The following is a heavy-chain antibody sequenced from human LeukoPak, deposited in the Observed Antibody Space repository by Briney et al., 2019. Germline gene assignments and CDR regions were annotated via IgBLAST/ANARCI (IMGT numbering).Heavy chain of an antibody. CDR3: ARIPCNWNDD. Sequence: CGPTLVDPTQTLTLTCTFSGFSLSTSGMCVSWIRQPQWKALEWLARIDLDDDKYYSTSLKTRLTISKDTSKNQVVLTMTNMDPVDTATYYCARIPCNWNDDWGQGTLVTVSS. V-gene: IGHV2-70*11. CDR1: GFSLSTSGMC. CDR2: IDLDDDK. J-gene: IGHJ5*02.